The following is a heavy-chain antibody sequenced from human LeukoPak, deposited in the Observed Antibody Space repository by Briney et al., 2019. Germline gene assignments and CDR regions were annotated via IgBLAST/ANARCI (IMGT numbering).Heavy chain of an antibody. CDR1: GFTFSSYA. D-gene: IGHD3-22*01. CDR3: ARTLYNHYDSSGYYYFDY. CDR2: ISGSGGGT. Sequence: GGSLRLSCAASGFTFSSYAMSWVRQAPGKGLEWVSAISGSGGGTYYADSVKGRFTISRDNSKNTLYLQMNSLRAEDTAVYYCARTLYNHYDSSGYYYFDYWGQGTLVTVSS. V-gene: IGHV3-23*01. J-gene: IGHJ4*02.